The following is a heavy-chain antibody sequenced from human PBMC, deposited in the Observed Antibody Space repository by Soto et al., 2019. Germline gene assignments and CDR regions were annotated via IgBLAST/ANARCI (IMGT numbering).Heavy chain of an antibody. CDR2: IYYSGTT. J-gene: IGHJ6*02. Sequence: QLQLQESGPGLVKPSETLSLTCNVPGGAINSETYYWAWIRQPPGKGLEWIGSIYYSGTTYYNPSRKSRVSMSVDTSKKQFSLRLSSVTAADTAVYYCARHGNGYCYGMDVWGQGTTVTVSS. CDR1: GGAINSETYY. V-gene: IGHV4-39*01. CDR3: ARHGNGYCYGMDV. D-gene: IGHD2-2*03.